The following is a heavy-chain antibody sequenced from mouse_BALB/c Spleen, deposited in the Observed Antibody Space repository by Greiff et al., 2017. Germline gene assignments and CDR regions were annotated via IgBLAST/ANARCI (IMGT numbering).Heavy chain of an antibody. V-gene: IGHV5-12-1*01. CDR2: ISSGGGST. J-gene: IGHJ4*01. Sequence: EVQVVESGGGLVKPGGSLKLSCAASGFAFSSYDMSWVRQTPEKRLEWVAYISSGGGSTYYPDTVKGRFTISRDNAKNTLYLQMSSLKSEDTAMYCCARTTATAMDYWGQGTSVTVSS. CDR3: ARTTATAMDY. CDR1: GFAFSSYD. D-gene: IGHD1-2*01.